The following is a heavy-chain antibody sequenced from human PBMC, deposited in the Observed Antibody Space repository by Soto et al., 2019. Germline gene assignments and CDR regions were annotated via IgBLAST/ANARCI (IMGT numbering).Heavy chain of an antibody. Sequence: ASVKVSCKASGYTFTSYGISWVRQAPGQGLEWMGWISAYNGNTDYAQKLQGRVTMTTDTSTSTAYMELRSLRSDDTAVYYCARESGSYLGYYYGMDVWGQGTTVTVSS. V-gene: IGHV1-18*04. CDR1: GYTFTSYG. J-gene: IGHJ6*02. D-gene: IGHD1-26*01. CDR2: ISAYNGNT. CDR3: ARESGSYLGYYYGMDV.